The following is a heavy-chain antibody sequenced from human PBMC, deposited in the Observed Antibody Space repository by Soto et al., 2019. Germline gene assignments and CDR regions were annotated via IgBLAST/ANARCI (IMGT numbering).Heavy chain of an antibody. CDR1: GLTFSNYG. V-gene: IGHV3-30*18. J-gene: IGHJ6*02. CDR2: ISYDVNNK. Sequence: PGGSLRLSCAVSGLTFSNYGMHWVRQAPGKGLEWVALISYDVNNKYYADSVKGRFTISRDNSKNTLFLQMNGLRAEDTAVYYCSKGGSKAGMDVWGQGTTVTVSS. D-gene: IGHD1-26*01. CDR3: SKGGSKAGMDV.